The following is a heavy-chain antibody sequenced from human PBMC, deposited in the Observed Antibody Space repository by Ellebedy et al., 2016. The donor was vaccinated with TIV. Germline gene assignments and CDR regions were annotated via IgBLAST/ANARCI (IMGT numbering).Heavy chain of an antibody. CDR3: ARRQAYGDYEYAFDI. Sequence: MPSETLSLTCAVSGGSISSNNWWPLVRQPPGKGLEWIGEIYHGGSTNYNPSLKSQVTISVDKSKNQFSLRLSSVTAADTAMYYCARRQAYGDYEYAFDIWGQGTMVTVSS. CDR1: GGSISSNNW. J-gene: IGHJ3*02. V-gene: IGHV4-4*02. CDR2: IYHGGST. D-gene: IGHD4-17*01.